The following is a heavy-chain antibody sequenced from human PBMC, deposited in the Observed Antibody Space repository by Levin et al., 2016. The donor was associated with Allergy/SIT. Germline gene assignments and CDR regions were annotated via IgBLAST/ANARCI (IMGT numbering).Heavy chain of an antibody. CDR1: GYTFTGYY. Sequence: ASVKVSCKASGYTFTGYYMHWVRQAPGQGLEWMGWINPNSGGTNYAQKFQGWVTMTRDTSISTAYMELSRLRSDDTAVYYCARDLGIAVAGMDDYYYYYGMDVWGQGTTVTVSS. J-gene: IGHJ6*02. CDR3: ARDLGIAVAGMDDYYYYYGMDV. D-gene: IGHD6-19*01. CDR2: INPNSGGT. V-gene: IGHV1-2*04.